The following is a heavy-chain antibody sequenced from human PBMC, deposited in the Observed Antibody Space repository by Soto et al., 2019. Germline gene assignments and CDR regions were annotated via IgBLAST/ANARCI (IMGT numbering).Heavy chain of an antibody. J-gene: IGHJ6*02. CDR3: AKDPAHLGYYRSYYYGTDV. Sequence: QVQLVESGGGVVQPGRSLRLSCAASGFTFNKYGMHWVRQAPGKGLEWVALISLDGSNKYYADSVKGRFTISRDNSTNTLYLQPNSLRADETAVYYWAKDPAHLGYYRSYYYGTDVWGQGTTVTVSS. CDR1: GFTFNKYG. V-gene: IGHV3-30*18. D-gene: IGHD1-26*01. CDR2: ISLDGSNK.